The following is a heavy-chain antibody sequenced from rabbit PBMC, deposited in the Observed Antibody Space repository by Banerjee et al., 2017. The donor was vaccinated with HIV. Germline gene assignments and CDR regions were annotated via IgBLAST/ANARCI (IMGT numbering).Heavy chain of an antibody. J-gene: IGHJ4*01. CDR2: IDPVFGST. V-gene: IGHV1S47*01. Sequence: QEQLVESGGGLVQPGGSLKLSCKASGFDFSSYGVSWVRQAPGKGLEWIGYIDPVFGSTYYASWVNGRFTISSHNAQNTLYLQLNSLTAADTATYFCVRDLLGWLYNLWGPGTLVTVS. CDR3: VRDLLGWLYNL. CDR1: GFDFSSYG. D-gene: IGHD4-1*01.